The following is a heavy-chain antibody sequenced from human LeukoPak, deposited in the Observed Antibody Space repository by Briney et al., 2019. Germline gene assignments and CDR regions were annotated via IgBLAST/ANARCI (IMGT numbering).Heavy chain of an antibody. Sequence: SETLSLTCAVYGGSFSGYYWSWIRQPPGKGLEWIGEINHSGSTNYNPSLKSRVTISVDTSKNQFSLKLSSVTAADTAVYYCARVGRWELPDYYYYYGMDVWGQGTTVTVSS. CDR3: ARVGRWELPDYYYYYGMDV. CDR1: GGSFSGYY. D-gene: IGHD1-26*01. V-gene: IGHV4-34*01. J-gene: IGHJ6*02. CDR2: INHSGST.